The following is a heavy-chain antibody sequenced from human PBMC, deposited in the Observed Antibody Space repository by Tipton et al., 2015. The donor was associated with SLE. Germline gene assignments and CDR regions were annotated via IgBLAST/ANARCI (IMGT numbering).Heavy chain of an antibody. Sequence: TLSLTCTVSGGSISSHFWCWIRQPPGKGLEWFGYIYYSGSTYYNPSLKSRVTISVDTSKNQFSLKLSSVTAADTAVYYCARHSTMIVGEGFDYWGQGTLVTVSS. J-gene: IGHJ4*02. CDR1: GGSISSHF. CDR2: IYYSGST. V-gene: IGHV4-59*08. D-gene: IGHD3-22*01. CDR3: ARHSTMIVGEGFDY.